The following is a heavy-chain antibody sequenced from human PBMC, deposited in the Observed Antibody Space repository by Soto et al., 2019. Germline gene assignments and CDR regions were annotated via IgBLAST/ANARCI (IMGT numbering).Heavy chain of an antibody. V-gene: IGHV3-11*05. Sequence: QVQLVESGGGLVKPGGSLRLSCAASGFTFSDYYMSWIRLAPGKGLEWISYISTSSTYTNYADSVKGRFTISRDNAKKSLYLQRNSLRAEDTAVYYCARDPKNYCSSTSGYAFDIWGQGTMVTVSS. D-gene: IGHD2-2*01. CDR1: GFTFSDYY. J-gene: IGHJ3*02. CDR2: ISTSSTYT. CDR3: ARDPKNYCSSTSGYAFDI.